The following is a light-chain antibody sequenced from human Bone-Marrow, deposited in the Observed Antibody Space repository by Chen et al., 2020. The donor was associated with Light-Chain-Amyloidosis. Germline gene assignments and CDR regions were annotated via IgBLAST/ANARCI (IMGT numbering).Light chain of an antibody. V-gene: IGLV3-25*03. CDR3: QSADSSGTYEVI. Sequence: SYELTQPPSVSVSPGQTARITCSGDDLPTKYAYWYQQKPGQAPVLVIHRDTERPSGISERFSGSSSGTTATWTISGGQAADEADYHCQSADSSGTYEVIFGGGTKLTVL. CDR2: RDT. CDR1: DLPTKY. J-gene: IGLJ2*01.